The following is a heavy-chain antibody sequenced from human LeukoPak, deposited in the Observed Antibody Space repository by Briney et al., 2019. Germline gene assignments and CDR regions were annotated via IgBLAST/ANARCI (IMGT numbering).Heavy chain of an antibody. CDR2: IRDDGNNK. D-gene: IGHD3-9*01. Sequence: GGTLRLSCAASGFTFSSYGMSWVRQAPGKGLEWVAFIRDDGNNKFYADSVKGRFTISRDNSKNTLYLQMNSLRPEDTAVYYCARDRHAYYDILTGYASYFEYWGQGALVTVSS. V-gene: IGHV3-30*02. J-gene: IGHJ4*02. CDR3: ARDRHAYYDILTGYASYFEY. CDR1: GFTFSSYG.